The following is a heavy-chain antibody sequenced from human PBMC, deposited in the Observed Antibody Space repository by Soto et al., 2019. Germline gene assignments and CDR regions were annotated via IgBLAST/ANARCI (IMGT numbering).Heavy chain of an antibody. CDR1: GFTFSSYA. V-gene: IGHV3-23*01. J-gene: IGHJ6*03. CDR2: ISGSGGST. Sequence: GGSLRLSCAASGFTFSSYAMSWVRQAPGKGLEWVSAISGSGGSTYYADSVKGRFTISRDNSKNTLYLQMNSLRAEDTAVYYCAKAFTPRGFGEYEYHYYYYMDVWGKGTTVTVSS. D-gene: IGHD3-10*01. CDR3: AKAFTPRGFGEYEYHYYYYMDV.